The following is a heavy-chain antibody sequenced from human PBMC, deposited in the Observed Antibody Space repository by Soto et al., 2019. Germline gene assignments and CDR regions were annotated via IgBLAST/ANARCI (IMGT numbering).Heavy chain of an antibody. D-gene: IGHD3-9*01. V-gene: IGHV3-15*07. Sequence: EVQLVESGGGLVKPGGSLRLSCAVSGLTFSDAWMNWVRQAPGKGLEWVGRIKSSADGGTADYAAPVEGRFTISRHDSKDTLYLQMSSLKTEDTGVYYCTAVLRFFGWFNPYDYWGQGTLVTVSS. CDR2: IKSSADGGTA. CDR3: TAVLRFFGWFNPYDY. J-gene: IGHJ4*02. CDR1: GLTFSDAW.